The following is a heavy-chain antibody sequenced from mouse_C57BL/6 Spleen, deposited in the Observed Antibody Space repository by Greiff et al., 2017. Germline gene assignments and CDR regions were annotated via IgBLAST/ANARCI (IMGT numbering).Heavy chain of an antibody. CDR1: GYTFTSYW. CDR3: AISTTVAFDY. V-gene: IGHV1-74*01. D-gene: IGHD1-1*01. Sequence: VKLQQPGAELVKPGASVKVSCKASGYTFTSYWLHWVKQRPGQGLEWIGRIHPSDSDTNYNQKFKGKATLTVDISSITAYMQLSSLTAEDSAVYNCAISTTVAFDYWGQGTTLTVSS. J-gene: IGHJ2*01. CDR2: IHPSDSDT.